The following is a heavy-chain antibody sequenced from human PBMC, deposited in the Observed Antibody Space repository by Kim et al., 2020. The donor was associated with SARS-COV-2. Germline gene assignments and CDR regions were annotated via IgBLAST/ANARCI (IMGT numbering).Heavy chain of an antibody. V-gene: IGHV1-58*01. J-gene: IGHJ3*02. Sequence: SVKVSCKASGFTFTSSAVQWVRQARGQRLEWIGWIVVGSGNTNYAQKFQERVTITRDMSTSTAYMELSSLRSEDTAVYYCASEGDSSGYLRAFDIWGQGTMVTVSS. CDR3: ASEGDSSGYLRAFDI. CDR1: GFTFTSSA. CDR2: IVVGSGNT. D-gene: IGHD3-22*01.